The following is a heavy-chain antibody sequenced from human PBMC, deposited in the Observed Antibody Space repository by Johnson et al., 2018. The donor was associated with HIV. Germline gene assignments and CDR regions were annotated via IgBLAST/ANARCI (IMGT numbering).Heavy chain of an antibody. Sequence: VQLVESGGGLVQPGGSLRLSCAASGFTFSSYWMSWVRQAPGKGLEWVANIKQDGSEKYYVDSVKGRFTISRDNAKKSLYMEMNSLRAEDTAVYYCVREEGNDILTRGDAFDIWGQGTLVTVSS. V-gene: IGHV3-7*01. D-gene: IGHD3-9*01. CDR2: IKQDGSEK. CDR3: VREEGNDILTRGDAFDI. J-gene: IGHJ3*02. CDR1: GFTFSSYW.